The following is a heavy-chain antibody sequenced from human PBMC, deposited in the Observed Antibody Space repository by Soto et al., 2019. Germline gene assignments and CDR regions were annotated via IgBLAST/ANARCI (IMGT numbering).Heavy chain of an antibody. V-gene: IGHV1-69*06. CDR2: IIPISGTT. CDR1: GGTFNNYA. D-gene: IGHD2-8*02. CDR3: ARWGGLSCSGAVCFKKPFDY. J-gene: IGHJ4*02. Sequence: QVQLVQSGAEVKRPESSMKVSCKPSGGTFNNYAINWVRQAPGQGLEWMGAIIPISGTTKYAQKFQGRVTSTADKSTSTGYMDLSSLRSEDTAVYYCARWGGLSCSGAVCFKKPFDYWGQGTLGTVSS.